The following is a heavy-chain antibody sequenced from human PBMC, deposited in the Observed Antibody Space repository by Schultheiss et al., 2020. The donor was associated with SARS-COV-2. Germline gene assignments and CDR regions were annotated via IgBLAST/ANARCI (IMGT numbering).Heavy chain of an antibody. D-gene: IGHD4-11*01. J-gene: IGHJ4*02. CDR3: SRSNKVAYFDY. V-gene: IGHV3-23*01. Sequence: GESLKISCAASGFTFSSYWMHWVRQAPGKGLEWVSGTSATGGSTYYADSVKGRFTISRDDSKNTLYLQMNSLRAGDTALYYCSRSNKVAYFDYWGQGTRVTVSS. CDR2: TSATGGST. CDR1: GFTFSSYW.